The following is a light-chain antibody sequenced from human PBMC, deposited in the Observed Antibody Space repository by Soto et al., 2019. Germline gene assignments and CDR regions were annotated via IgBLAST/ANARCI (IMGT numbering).Light chain of an antibody. CDR2: AAS. CDR3: QNYKSAPST. CDR1: QGINNY. V-gene: IGKV1-27*01. Sequence: DVQMTQSPFSLSASVGDRVTITCRASQGINNYLAWYQQRPGKVPKLLIYAASTLQSGVPSRFSGRGSGTDFPLPISSLQPEDVATYYFQNYKSAPSTFGQGTKVEIK. J-gene: IGKJ2*01.